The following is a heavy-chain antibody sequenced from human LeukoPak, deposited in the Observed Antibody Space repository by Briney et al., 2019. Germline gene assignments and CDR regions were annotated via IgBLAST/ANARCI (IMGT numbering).Heavy chain of an antibody. CDR3: ARSAYDSSGLYYYYYMDV. Sequence: SETLSLTCTVSGGSISSYYWSWIRQPPGKGLEWIGYIYYSGSTNYNPSLKSRVTISVDTSKNQFSLKPSSVTAADTAVYYCARSAYDSSGLYYYYYMDVWDKGTTVTISS. D-gene: IGHD3-22*01. J-gene: IGHJ6*03. CDR2: IYYSGST. V-gene: IGHV4-59*12. CDR1: GGSISSYY.